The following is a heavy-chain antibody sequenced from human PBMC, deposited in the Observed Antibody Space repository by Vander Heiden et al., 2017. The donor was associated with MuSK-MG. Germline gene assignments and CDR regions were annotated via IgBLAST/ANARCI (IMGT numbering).Heavy chain of an antibody. CDR3: TRGGEHLDY. CDR2: INPSGGST. V-gene: IGHV1-46*03. Sequence: VQLVQSGAEVTKPGASVNVSCKASGYTFTSYYMHWVRQAPGQGLEWMAIINPSGGSTSYEQKFQGRVTMTRDTSTSTVYMELSSLRSEDTGVYYFTRGGEHLDYWGQGPLVTLSS. D-gene: IGHD1-1*01. CDR1: GYTFTSYY. J-gene: IGHJ4*02.